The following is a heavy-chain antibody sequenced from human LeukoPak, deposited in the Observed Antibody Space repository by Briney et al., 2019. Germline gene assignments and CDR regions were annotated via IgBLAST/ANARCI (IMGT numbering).Heavy chain of an antibody. CDR2: ITSSGTYI. Sequence: GGSLRLSCAASGFTFSNYNMNWVRQAPGKAMEWVSSITSSGTYIFYADSVKGRFTISRDNAKNSLYLQMDSLGPEDTAVYYCARHPGGTLNFLDYWGQGTLVTVSS. J-gene: IGHJ4*02. V-gene: IGHV3-21*01. CDR1: GFTFSNYN. CDR3: ARHPGGTLNFLDY. D-gene: IGHD1-7*01.